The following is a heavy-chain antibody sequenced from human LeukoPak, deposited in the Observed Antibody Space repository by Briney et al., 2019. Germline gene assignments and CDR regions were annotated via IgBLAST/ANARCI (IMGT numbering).Heavy chain of an antibody. V-gene: IGHV4-34*01. D-gene: IGHD1-26*01. CDR1: GGSFSGYY. Sequence: SETLSLTCAVYGGSFSGYYWSWIRQPPGKGLEWIGEINHSGSTNYNPSLKSRVTISVDTSKNQFSLKLGSVTAADTAVYYCARGAMGATREVDYWGQGTLVTVSS. CDR3: ARGAMGATREVDY. J-gene: IGHJ4*02. CDR2: INHSGST.